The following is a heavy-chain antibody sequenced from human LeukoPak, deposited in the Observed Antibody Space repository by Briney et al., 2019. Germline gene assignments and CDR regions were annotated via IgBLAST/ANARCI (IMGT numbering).Heavy chain of an antibody. D-gene: IGHD6-6*01. Sequence: LGGSLRLSCAVSGFTFSGFWMSCSRQAQGKGLEWVASINSDGSEGYYADVVKGRFTISRDNAKNSLYLQINSLRAEDTAVYYCARSSYSSSSSVWGQGTMVTVSS. V-gene: IGHV3-7*03. CDR3: ARSSYSSSSSV. CDR1: GFTFSGFW. J-gene: IGHJ3*01. CDR2: INSDGSEG.